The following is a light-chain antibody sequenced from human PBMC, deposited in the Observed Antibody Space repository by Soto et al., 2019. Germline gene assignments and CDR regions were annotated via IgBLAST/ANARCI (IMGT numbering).Light chain of an antibody. J-gene: IGKJ2*01. CDR2: GAS. Sequence: NGLTQSPGTLSLSPGERATLSCRASQSVTSNFLAWYQQKPGKAPMLLIYGASTRAAGVPERFSGSASGIDFTMTITGLEAEVFAVYYCQLYDRSPLPYTFGQGTKV. CDR1: QSVTSNF. V-gene: IGKV3-20*01. CDR3: QLYDRSPLPYT.